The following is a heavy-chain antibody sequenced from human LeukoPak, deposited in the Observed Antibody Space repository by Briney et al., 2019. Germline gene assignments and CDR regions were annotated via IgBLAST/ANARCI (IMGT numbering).Heavy chain of an antibody. CDR2: VNHSGST. Sequence: SETLSLTCAVYGGSLSVYHGSWIRQPPGKGLEWIGEVNHSGSTNYNPSLKSRVTISVDMSRTHFSLKLSSMTAADTAMYYCAEVACTNGLCSDDCGQGTLVTVS. CDR1: GGSLSVYH. J-gene: IGHJ4*02. V-gene: IGHV4-34*01. CDR3: AEVACTNGLCSDD. D-gene: IGHD2-8*01.